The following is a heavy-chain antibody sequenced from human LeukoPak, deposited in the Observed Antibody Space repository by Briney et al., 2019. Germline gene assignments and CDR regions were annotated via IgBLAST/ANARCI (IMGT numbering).Heavy chain of an antibody. J-gene: IGHJ4*02. CDR2: INPNSGVS. CDR1: GYTFTSYY. V-gene: IGHV1-2*02. CDR3: ARGPRYGESGYDLGPY. D-gene: IGHD5-12*01. Sequence: ASVNVSCKASGYTFTSYYIHWMRQAAGQGLEGVGGINPNSGVSHYARRFQGRVTMTSDTSINTGYMELTSLTTDDTAVYYCARGPRYGESGYDLGPYWGQGTLVTVSS.